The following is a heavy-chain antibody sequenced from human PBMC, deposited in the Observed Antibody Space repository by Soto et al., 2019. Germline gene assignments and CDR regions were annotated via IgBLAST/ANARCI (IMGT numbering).Heavy chain of an antibody. CDR1: GGTFSSYT. CDR3: ARDPTYYYDGSGYWDFDY. V-gene: IGHV1-69*08. D-gene: IGHD3-22*01. Sequence: QVQLVQSGAEVKKPGSSVKVSCKASGGTFSSYTISWVRQAPGQGLEWMGRIIPILGIANYAQKFQGRVTITADKSPGTAYMELSSLRTEDTAVYYCARDPTYYYDGSGYWDFDYWGQGTLVTVSS. J-gene: IGHJ4*02. CDR2: IIPILGIA.